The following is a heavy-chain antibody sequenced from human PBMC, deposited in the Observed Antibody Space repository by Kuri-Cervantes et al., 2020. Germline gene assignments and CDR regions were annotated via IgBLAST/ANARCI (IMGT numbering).Heavy chain of an antibody. J-gene: IGHJ4*02. CDR1: GFTFSSYS. V-gene: IGHV3-7*02. Sequence: GESLKISCTASGFTFSSYSMNWVRQAPGKGLEWVANIKQDGSEKYYVDSVKGRFTISRDNAKNSLYLQMNSLRAEDTAVYYCASIGAYRSSTSCYGLGLFDYWGQGTLVTVSS. CDR2: IKQDGSEK. CDR3: ASIGAYRSSTSCYGLGLFDY. D-gene: IGHD2-2*01.